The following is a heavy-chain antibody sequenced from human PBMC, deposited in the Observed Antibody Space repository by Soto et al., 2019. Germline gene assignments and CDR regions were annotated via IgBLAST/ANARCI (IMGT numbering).Heavy chain of an antibody. CDR1: GGSISSSNW. D-gene: IGHD3-9*01. CDR2: IYHSGST. Sequence: PSETLSLTCAVSGGSISSSNWWSWVRQPPGKGLEWIGEIYHSGSTNYNPSLKSRVTISVDKSKNQFSLKLSSVTAADTAVYYCARYLSPLGSDHDILTGYYMDAFDIWGQGTMVTVSS. V-gene: IGHV4-4*02. CDR3: ARYLSPLGSDHDILTGYYMDAFDI. J-gene: IGHJ3*02.